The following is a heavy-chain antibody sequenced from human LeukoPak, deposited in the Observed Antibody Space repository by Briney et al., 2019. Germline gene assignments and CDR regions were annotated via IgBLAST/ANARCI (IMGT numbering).Heavy chain of an antibody. D-gene: IGHD2-2*01. V-gene: IGHV3-21*01. CDR2: ISSSSSYI. CDR1: GFTFSSYS. J-gene: IGHJ3*02. Sequence: SGGSLRLSCAASGFTFSSYSMNWVRQAPGKGLEWVSSISSSSSYIYSADSVKGRFTISRDNAKNSLYLQMNSLRAEDTAVYYCARAAYCSSTSCYGSDIWGQGTMVTVSS. CDR3: ARAAYCSSTSCYGSDI.